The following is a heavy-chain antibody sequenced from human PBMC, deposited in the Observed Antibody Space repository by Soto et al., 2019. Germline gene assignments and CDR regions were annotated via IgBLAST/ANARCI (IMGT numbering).Heavy chain of an antibody. CDR2: IYYSGST. Sequence: SETLSLTCTVSGGSVSSGSYYCSWIRQPPGKGLEWIGYIYYSGSTNYNPSLKSRVTISVDTSKNQLSLKLSSVTAADTAVYYCARDRYNWKAYYYYGMDAWGQGTTVTVSS. D-gene: IGHD1-20*01. J-gene: IGHJ6*02. CDR3: ARDRYNWKAYYYYGMDA. CDR1: GGSVSSGSYY. V-gene: IGHV4-61*01.